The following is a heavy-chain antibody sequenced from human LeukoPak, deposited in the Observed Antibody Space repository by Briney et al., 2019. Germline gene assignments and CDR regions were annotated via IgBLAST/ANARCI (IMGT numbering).Heavy chain of an antibody. CDR1: GGSISSYY. Sequence: SETLSLTCTVSGGSISSYYWSWIRQPAGKGLEWIGRIYTSGSTNYNPSLKSRVTISVDKSKNQFSLKLNSVTAADTAVYYCARYMAYSSSWFYYYYMDVWGKGTTVTVSS. V-gene: IGHV4-4*07. J-gene: IGHJ6*03. CDR3: ARYMAYSSSWFYYYYMDV. CDR2: IYTSGST. D-gene: IGHD6-13*01.